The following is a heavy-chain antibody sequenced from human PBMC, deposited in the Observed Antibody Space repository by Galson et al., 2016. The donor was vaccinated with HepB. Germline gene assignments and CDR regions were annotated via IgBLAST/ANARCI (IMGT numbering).Heavy chain of an antibody. V-gene: IGHV3-23*01. CDR2: ISGTGGDT. CDR1: GFPFSSYA. J-gene: IGHJ4*02. D-gene: IGHD1-26*01. CDR3: AKERGPYYFDY. Sequence: SLRLSCAASGFPFSSYAMSWVRQAPGKGLEWVSDISGTGGDTYYAESAKGRFTISRDNSKNTLYLQMNSLRAEDTALYYCAKERGPYYFDYWGQGTLVTVSS.